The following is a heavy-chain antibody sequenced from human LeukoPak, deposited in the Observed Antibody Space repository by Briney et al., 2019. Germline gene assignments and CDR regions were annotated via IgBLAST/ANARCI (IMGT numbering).Heavy chain of an antibody. V-gene: IGHV4-30-2*01. Sequence: SETLSLTCTVSGGSISSGGYYWSWIRQPPGKGLEWIGYIYHSGSTYYNPSLKSRVTISVDRSKNQFSLKLSSVTAADTAVYYCARATVDFWSGYYLWGQGTLVTVSS. J-gene: IGHJ5*02. CDR1: GGSISSGGYY. D-gene: IGHD3-3*01. CDR2: IYHSGST. CDR3: ARATVDFWSGYYL.